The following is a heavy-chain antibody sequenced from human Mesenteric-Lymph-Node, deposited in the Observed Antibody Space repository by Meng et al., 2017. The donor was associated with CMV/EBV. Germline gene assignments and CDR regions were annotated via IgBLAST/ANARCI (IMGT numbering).Heavy chain of an antibody. Sequence: GESLKISCAASGFTFSSYAMSWVRQAPGKGLEWVSAISGSGGSTYYADSVKGRFTISRDNSKNTLYLQMNSLRAEDTAVYYCAKAGIAARRVGWFDPWGQGTLVTVSS. V-gene: IGHV3-23*01. CDR1: GFTFSSYA. CDR3: AKAGIAARRVGWFDP. D-gene: IGHD6-6*01. CDR2: ISGSGGST. J-gene: IGHJ5*02.